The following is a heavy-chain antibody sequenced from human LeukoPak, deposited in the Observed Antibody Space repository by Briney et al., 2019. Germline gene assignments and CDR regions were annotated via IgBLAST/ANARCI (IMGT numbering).Heavy chain of an antibody. CDR3: AKDQPITIFGVATYYFDY. D-gene: IGHD3-3*01. V-gene: IGHV3-23*01. CDR1: GFTFSSYG. Sequence: GGSLRLSCAASGFTFSSYGMSWVRQAPGKGLEWVSAISGSGGSTYYADSVKGRFTISRDSSKNTLFLQMNSLRAEDTAVYSCAKDQPITIFGVATYYFDYWGQGTLVTVSS. CDR2: ISGSGGST. J-gene: IGHJ4*02.